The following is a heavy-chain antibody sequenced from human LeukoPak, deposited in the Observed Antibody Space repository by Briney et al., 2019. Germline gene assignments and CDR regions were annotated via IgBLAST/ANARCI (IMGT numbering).Heavy chain of an antibody. CDR3: ARAGTLPPYYYDSSGYCGAFDI. J-gene: IGHJ3*02. Sequence: GASVKVSCKASGYIFTSYAMNWVRQAPGQGLEWMGWINTNTGNPTYAQGFTGRFVFSLDTSVSTAYLQISSLKAEDTAVYYCARAGTLPPYYYDSSGYCGAFDIWGQGTMVTVSS. CDR1: GYIFTSYA. D-gene: IGHD3-22*01. CDR2: INTNTGNP. V-gene: IGHV7-4-1*02.